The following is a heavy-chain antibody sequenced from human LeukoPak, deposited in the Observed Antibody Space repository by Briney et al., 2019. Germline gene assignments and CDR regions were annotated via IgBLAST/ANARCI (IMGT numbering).Heavy chain of an antibody. D-gene: IGHD1-26*01. Sequence: SETLSLTCTASGGSISSSGYYWGWIRQPPGKGLEWVASIYYSGSTYYNPSLKSRVTISVDTSKNQLSLKLSSLTAADTAVYYCARHEYSGSYYGLSWFDPWGQGTLVTVSS. CDR2: IYYSGST. CDR1: GGSISSSGYY. J-gene: IGHJ5*02. CDR3: ARHEYSGSYYGLSWFDP. V-gene: IGHV4-39*01.